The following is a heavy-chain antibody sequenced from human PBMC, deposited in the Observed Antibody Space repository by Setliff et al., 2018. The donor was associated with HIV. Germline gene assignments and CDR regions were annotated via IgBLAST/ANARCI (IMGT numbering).Heavy chain of an antibody. Sequence: SETLSLTCTVSGDSIITYYWTWIRQPPGKGLEWIGYIHHSGSSDYTPSLRSRVTMSVDTSKNQFSLKLTSVTAADTAVYYCGNQAVVPADMDYYYYIDVWGKGTTVTVSS. CDR2: IHHSGSS. J-gene: IGHJ6*03. D-gene: IGHD2-2*01. CDR3: GNQAVVPADMDYYYYIDV. V-gene: IGHV4-59*08. CDR1: GDSIITYY.